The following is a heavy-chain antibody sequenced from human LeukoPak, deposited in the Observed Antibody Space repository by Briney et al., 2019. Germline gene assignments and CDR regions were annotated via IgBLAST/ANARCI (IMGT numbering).Heavy chain of an antibody. D-gene: IGHD2-15*01. Sequence: PSETLSLTCAVYGGSFSGYYWSWIRQPPGKGLEWIGEINHSGSTNYNPSLKSRVTISVDTSKNQFSLKLSSVTAADTAIYYCARGACRGASCYGDFDYWGRGTLVTVSS. V-gene: IGHV4-34*01. J-gene: IGHJ4*02. CDR1: GGSFSGYY. CDR2: INHSGST. CDR3: ARGACRGASCYGDFDY.